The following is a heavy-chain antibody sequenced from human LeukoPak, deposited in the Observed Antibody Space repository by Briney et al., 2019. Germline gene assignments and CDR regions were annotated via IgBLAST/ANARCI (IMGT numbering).Heavy chain of an antibody. CDR2: IYDNGRT. V-gene: IGHV4-4*09. CDR1: VGSISSYY. Sequence: PSETLSLTCSVSVGSISSYYWSWIRQPPGKGLEWIGHIYDNGRTHYDPSLNSRVTISVDTSKNQFSLKLSSVTAADTAVYYCASTSIAGATDYCGQGTLVTVSS. D-gene: IGHD1-26*01. J-gene: IGHJ4*02. CDR3: ASTSIAGATDY.